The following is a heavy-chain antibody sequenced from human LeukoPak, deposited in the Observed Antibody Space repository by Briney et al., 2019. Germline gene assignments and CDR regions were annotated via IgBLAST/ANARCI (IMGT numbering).Heavy chain of an antibody. CDR3: AKGGPFGKAPSYYYYGMDV. J-gene: IGHJ6*02. CDR2: ISGDGGST. D-gene: IGHD3-3*01. Sequence: GGSLRLSCAASGFTFDDYAMHWVRQAPGKGLEWVSLISGDGGSTYYADSVKGRFTISRDNSKNPLYLQMNSLRTEDTALYYCAKGGPFGKAPSYYYYGMDVWGQGTTVTVSS. V-gene: IGHV3-43*02. CDR1: GFTFDDYA.